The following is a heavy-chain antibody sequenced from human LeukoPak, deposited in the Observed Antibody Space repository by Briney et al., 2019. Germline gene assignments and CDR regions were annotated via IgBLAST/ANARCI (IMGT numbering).Heavy chain of an antibody. Sequence: ASVKVSCKASGYTFTSYAMNWVRQAPGQGLEWMGWINTDTGNPTYAQGFTGRFVFSLDTSVSTAYLQISSLEAEDTAVYYCARESPVTTADYWGQGTLVTVSS. CDR3: ARESPVTTADY. V-gene: IGHV7-4-1*02. J-gene: IGHJ4*02. CDR2: INTDTGNP. CDR1: GYTFTSYA. D-gene: IGHD4-17*01.